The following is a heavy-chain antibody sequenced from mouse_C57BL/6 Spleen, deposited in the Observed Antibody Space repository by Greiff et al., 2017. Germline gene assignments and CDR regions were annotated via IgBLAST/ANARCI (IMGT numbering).Heavy chain of an antibody. J-gene: IGHJ2*01. CDR2: INPSNGGI. CDR1: GYTFTSYW. Sequence: QVQLQQPGTELVKPGASVKLSCKASGYTFTSYWMHWVKQRPGQGLEWIGNINPSNGGINYNEKFKSKATLTVDKSSSTAYMQLSSLTSEDSAVYYCAREGSPAVYFDYWGQGTTLTVSS. CDR3: AREGSPAVYFDY. V-gene: IGHV1-53*01.